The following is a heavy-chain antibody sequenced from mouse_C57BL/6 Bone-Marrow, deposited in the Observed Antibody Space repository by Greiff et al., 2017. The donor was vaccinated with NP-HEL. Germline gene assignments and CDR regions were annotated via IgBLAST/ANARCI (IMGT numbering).Heavy chain of an antibody. CDR2: ISYDGSN. CDR1: GYSITSGYY. D-gene: IGHD2-4*01. V-gene: IGHV3-6*01. J-gene: IGHJ2*01. Sequence: EVQLQQSGPGLVEPSQSLSLTCSVTGYSITSGYYWNWIRQFPGNKLEWMGYISYDGSNNYNPSLKNRISITRDTSKNQFFLKLNSVTTEDTATYYCARGYDYDDYFDYWGQGTTLTVSS. CDR3: ARGYDYDDYFDY.